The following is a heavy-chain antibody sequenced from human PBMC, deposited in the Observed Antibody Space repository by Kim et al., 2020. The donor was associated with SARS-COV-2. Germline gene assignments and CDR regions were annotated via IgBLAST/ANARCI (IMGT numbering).Heavy chain of an antibody. Sequence: SETLSLTCAVYGGSFSGYYWSWIRQPPGKGLEWIGEINHSGSTNYNPSLKSRVTISVDTSKNQFSLKLSSVTAADTAVYYCSRPPSPHYYGSGSYYFHYWGQGTLGPVSS. J-gene: IGHJ4*02. CDR3: SRPPSPHYYGSGSYYFHY. V-gene: IGHV4-34*01. D-gene: IGHD3-10*01. CDR2: INHSGST. CDR1: GGSFSGYY.